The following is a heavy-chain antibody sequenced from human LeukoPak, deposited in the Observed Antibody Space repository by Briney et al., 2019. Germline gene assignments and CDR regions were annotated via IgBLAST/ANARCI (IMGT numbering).Heavy chain of an antibody. J-gene: IGHJ4*02. CDR3: ARDSYDFWSGYRLDY. CDR2: IYYSGST. Sequence: SETLSLTCTVSGGSISSGDYYWSWIRQPPGKGLEWIGYIYYSGSTYYNPSLKSRVTISVDTSKNQFSLKLSSVTAADTAVYYSARDSYDFWSGYRLDYWGQGTLVTVSS. V-gene: IGHV4-30-4*01. CDR1: GGSISSGDYY. D-gene: IGHD3-3*01.